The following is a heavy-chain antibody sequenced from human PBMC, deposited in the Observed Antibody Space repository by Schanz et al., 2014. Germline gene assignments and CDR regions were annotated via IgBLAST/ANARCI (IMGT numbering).Heavy chain of an antibody. V-gene: IGHV3-23*04. J-gene: IGHJ6*02. CDR1: GFTFSSYA. Sequence: EVQLVESGGGWVQPGGSLRLSCAASGFTFSSYAMSWVRQAPGKGLEWVSSISGSGGSTYYADSVKGRFTTSRDNSKNTMYLQMNSLRAEDTAVYYCVKDLQRELLRDDHYYGMDVWGQGTTVTVSS. D-gene: IGHD1-26*01. CDR3: VKDLQRELLRDDHYYGMDV. CDR2: ISGSGGST.